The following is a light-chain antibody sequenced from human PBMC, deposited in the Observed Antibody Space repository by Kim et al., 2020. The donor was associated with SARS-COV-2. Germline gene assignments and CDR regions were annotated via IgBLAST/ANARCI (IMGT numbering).Light chain of an antibody. J-gene: IGLJ1*01. CDR1: SSDVGTYNY. Sequence: QSALTQPASVSGSPGQSITISCTGTSSDVGTYNYVSWYQQHPGKAPKLMIYDVSNRPSGVSNRFSGSKSGNTASLTISGLQAEDEADYYCSSYTSSSTYVFWTWTKVTVL. V-gene: IGLV2-14*03. CDR3: SSYTSSSTYV. CDR2: DVS.